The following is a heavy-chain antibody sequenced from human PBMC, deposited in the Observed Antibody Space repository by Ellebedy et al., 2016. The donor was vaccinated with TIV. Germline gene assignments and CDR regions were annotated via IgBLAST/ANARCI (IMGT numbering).Heavy chain of an antibody. J-gene: IGHJ5*02. CDR2: ISSSSSTI. V-gene: IGHV3-48*02. CDR1: GFTFSNYA. D-gene: IGHD3-22*01. CDR3: ARDRWDYYDSSGYLT. Sequence: PGGSLRLSCAASGFTFSNYAMSWVRQAPGEGLEWVSYISSSSSTIYYADSVKGRFTISRDNAKNSLYLQMNSLRDEDTAVYYCARDRWDYYDSSGYLTWGQGTLVTVSS.